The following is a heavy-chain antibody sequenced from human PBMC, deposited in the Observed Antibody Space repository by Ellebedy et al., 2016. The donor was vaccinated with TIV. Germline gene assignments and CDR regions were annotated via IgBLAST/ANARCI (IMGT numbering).Heavy chain of an antibody. CDR1: GGSISGYY. V-gene: IGHV4-4*07. CDR3: ARAGYCSSTSCYSYYYMDV. CDR2: IYSSGST. J-gene: IGHJ6*03. Sequence: SETLSLXXTVSGGSISGYYWTWIRQPAGKGLEWIGRIYSSGSTNYNPSLKSRVTMSVDTSKNQFSLKLTSVTAADTAVYYCARAGYCSSTSCYSYYYMDVWGKGTTVTVSS. D-gene: IGHD2-2*01.